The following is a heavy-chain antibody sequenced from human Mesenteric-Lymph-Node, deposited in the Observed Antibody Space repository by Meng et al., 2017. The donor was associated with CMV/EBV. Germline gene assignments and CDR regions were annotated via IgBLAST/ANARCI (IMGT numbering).Heavy chain of an antibody. CDR3: VRGTLARPRSALDY. V-gene: IGHV3-74*01. J-gene: IGHJ4*02. Sequence: GESLKISCAASQFTFSNYWMHWVRQAPGKGLVWVAHINVDESTTNYADSVKGRFTISRDNAKSMVYLQINSLRAEDTAVYYCVRGTLARPRSALDYWGQGTLVTVSS. CDR2: INVDESTT. CDR1: QFTFSNYW. D-gene: IGHD6-6*01.